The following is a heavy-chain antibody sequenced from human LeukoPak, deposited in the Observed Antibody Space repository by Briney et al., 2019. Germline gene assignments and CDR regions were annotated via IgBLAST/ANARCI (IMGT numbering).Heavy chain of an antibody. J-gene: IGHJ4*02. CDR1: GFTFSSYA. CDR2: ISGSGGST. CDR3: AKDLYSYGRPYYFDY. V-gene: IGHV3-23*01. Sequence: PGGTLRLSCAASGFTFSSYAMSWVRQAPGKGLEWVSAISGSGGSTYYADSVKGRFTISRDNSKNTLYLQMNSLRAEDTAVYYCAKDLYSYGRPYYFDYWGQGTLVTVSS. D-gene: IGHD5-18*01.